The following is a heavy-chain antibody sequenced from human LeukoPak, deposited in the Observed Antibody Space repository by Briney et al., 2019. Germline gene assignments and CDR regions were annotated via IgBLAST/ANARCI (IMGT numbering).Heavy chain of an antibody. V-gene: IGHV1-69*04. J-gene: IGHJ6*04. D-gene: IGHD2-2*01. CDR2: IIPILGIA. Sequence: ASVKVSCKASGGTFSSYTISWVRQAPGQGLEWMGRIIPILGIANYAQKFQGRVTITADKSTSTAYMELSSLRSEDTAVYYSARDVSKGYCSSTSCYRMDVWGKGTTVTVSS. CDR3: ARDVSKGYCSSTSCYRMDV. CDR1: GGTFSSYT.